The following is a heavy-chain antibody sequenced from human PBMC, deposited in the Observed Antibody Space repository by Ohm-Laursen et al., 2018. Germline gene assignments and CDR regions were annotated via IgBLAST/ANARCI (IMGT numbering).Heavy chain of an antibody. D-gene: IGHD5-24*01. CDR3: ATPPEMATIGSFQH. Sequence: SLRLSCTAPGFTFSSYGMHWVRQAPGKGLEWVVVIWYDGSNEYYADSVKGRFTISRDNSKNKLYLQMNSLRAEDTAVYYCATPPEMATIGSFQHWGQGTLVTVSS. CDR2: IWYDGSNE. CDR1: GFTFSSYG. V-gene: IGHV3-33*01. J-gene: IGHJ1*01.